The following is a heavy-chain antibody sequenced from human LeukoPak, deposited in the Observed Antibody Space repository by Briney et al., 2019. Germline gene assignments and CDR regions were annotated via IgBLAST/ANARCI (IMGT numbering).Heavy chain of an antibody. CDR3: ARSNRGDSRAQNDVLDI. J-gene: IGHJ3*02. CDR2: IWPGGGKK. Sequence: PGRSLRLSCAASGFVFNAYGMHWVRQVPGGGLDWVAFIWPGGGKKVHADSLEGRFTISRDNSKNILFLQMTNVRAEDTALYYCARSNRGDSRAQNDVLDIWGQGTMVTVSS. CDR1: GFVFNAYG. D-gene: IGHD3-22*01. V-gene: IGHV3-33*01.